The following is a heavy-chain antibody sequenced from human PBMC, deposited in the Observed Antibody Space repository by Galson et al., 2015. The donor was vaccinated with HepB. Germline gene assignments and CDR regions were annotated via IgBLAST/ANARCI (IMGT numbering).Heavy chain of an antibody. J-gene: IGHJ4*02. Sequence: SLRLSCAASGFTFNNYVMNWVRQSPGKGLEWVASISGSGGSTYYGGSVKGRFTISGDNSRNTVFLHMNRLRAEDTAVYYCAKNSGSNWFVPYHFDSWGQGTLVTVSS. D-gene: IGHD6-13*01. CDR3: AKNSGSNWFVPYHFDS. V-gene: IGHV3-23*01. CDR2: ISGSGGST. CDR1: GFTFNNYV.